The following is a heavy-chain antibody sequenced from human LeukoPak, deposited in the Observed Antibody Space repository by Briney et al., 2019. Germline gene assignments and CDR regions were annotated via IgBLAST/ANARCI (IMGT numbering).Heavy chain of an antibody. J-gene: IGHJ4*02. D-gene: IGHD2-2*01. CDR1: GFTFSSYG. CDR2: ISSSSRYI. Sequence: GGSLRLSCAASGFTFSSYGMHWVRQAPGKGLEWVSPISSSSRYIYYADSVKGRFTISRDNAKNSLYLQLSSLRAEDTAVYYCARDFAGHCSSSNRYADYWGQGTLVTVSS. V-gene: IGHV3-21*01. CDR3: ARDFAGHCSSSNRYADY.